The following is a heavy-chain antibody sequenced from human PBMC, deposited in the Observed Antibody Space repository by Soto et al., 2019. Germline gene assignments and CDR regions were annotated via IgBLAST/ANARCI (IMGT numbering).Heavy chain of an antibody. CDR3: ARDRGYYDSSGSGVGMDV. CDR1: GGSISSGDYY. J-gene: IGHJ6*02. V-gene: IGHV4-30-4*01. D-gene: IGHD3-22*01. Sequence: SETLSLTCTVSGGSISSGDYYWSWIRQHPGKGLEWIGYNYYSGSTYYNPSLKRRVTISVDTSKNQFSLKLSSVTAADTAVYYCARDRGYYDSSGSGVGMDVWGQGTTVTVS. CDR2: NYYSGST.